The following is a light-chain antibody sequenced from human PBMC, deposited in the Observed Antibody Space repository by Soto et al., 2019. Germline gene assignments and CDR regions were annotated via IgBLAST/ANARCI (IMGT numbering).Light chain of an antibody. CDR3: QQSYTTPIT. J-gene: IGKJ5*01. Sequence: AIRMTQSPSSFSASTGDRVTITCRASQGISSYLAWYQQKPGKAPKLLIYDASTLESGVPSRFSVSGSGTDFTLTISSLQPEDFATYFCQQSYTTPITFGQGTRLEIK. CDR1: QGISSY. CDR2: DAS. V-gene: IGKV1-8*01.